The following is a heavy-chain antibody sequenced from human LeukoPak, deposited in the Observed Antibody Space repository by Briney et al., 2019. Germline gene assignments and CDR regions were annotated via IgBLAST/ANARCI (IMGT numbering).Heavy chain of an antibody. D-gene: IGHD3-10*01. CDR3: TGSSNWFDP. CDR1: GYTLIGYY. CDR2: INTNTGNP. J-gene: IGHJ5*02. V-gene: IGHV7-4-1*02. Sequence: GASVKVSCKASGYTLIGYYIHWVRQAPGQGLEWMGWINTNTGNPTYAQGFTGRFVFSLDTSVSTAYLQISSLKAEDTAVYYCTGSSNWFDPWGQGTLVTVSS.